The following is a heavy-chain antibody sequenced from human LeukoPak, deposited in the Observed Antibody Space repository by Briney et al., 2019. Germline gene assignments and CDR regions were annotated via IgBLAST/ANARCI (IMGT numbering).Heavy chain of an antibody. D-gene: IGHD3-9*01. CDR2: ISSSSSYI. Sequence: GGSLRLTCAASGFTFSSYSMNWVRQAPGKGLEWVSSISSSSSYIYYADSVKGRFTISRDNAKNSLYLQMNSLRAEDTAVYYFARGFTLYVLRYLDWLSPLSSWGQGTLVTVSS. J-gene: IGHJ5*02. CDR3: ARGFTLYVLRYLDWLSPLSS. V-gene: IGHV3-21*01. CDR1: GFTFSSYS.